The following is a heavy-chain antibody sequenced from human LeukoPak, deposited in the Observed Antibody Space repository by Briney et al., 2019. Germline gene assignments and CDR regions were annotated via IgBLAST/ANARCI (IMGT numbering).Heavy chain of an antibody. CDR2: FDPEDGET. CDR3: ATLVRGVEYYGMDV. CDR1: GYTLTELS. Sequence: ASVKVSCKVSGYTLTELSMHWVRQAPGKGLEWMGGFDPEDGETIYAQKFQGRVTMTEDTSTDTAYMELSSLRSEDTAVYYCATLVRGVEYYGMDVWGQGTTVTVSS. D-gene: IGHD3-10*01. V-gene: IGHV1-24*01. J-gene: IGHJ6*02.